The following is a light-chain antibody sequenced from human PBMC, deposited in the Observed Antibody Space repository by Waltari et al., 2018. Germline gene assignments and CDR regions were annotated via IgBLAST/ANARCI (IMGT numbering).Light chain of an antibody. CDR1: SSDVGSYDL. CDR3: CSYAGDSAFVV. V-gene: IGLV2-23*03. J-gene: IGLJ2*01. Sequence: QSALTQPASVSGSPGQSITISCTGTSSDVGSYDLVSWYQQHPGKAPKLMIYEGNKRPLGVSNRFSCSKSGNTASLTISGLQAEDEADYYCCSYAGDSAFVVLGGGTKLTVL. CDR2: EGN.